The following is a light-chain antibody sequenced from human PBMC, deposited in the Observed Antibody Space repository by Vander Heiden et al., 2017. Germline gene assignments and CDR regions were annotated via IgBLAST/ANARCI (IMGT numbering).Light chain of an antibody. V-gene: IGKV1-5*01. J-gene: IGKJ1*01. CDR1: QSITTW. CDR2: DAS. CDR3: QQYSIDSPT. Sequence: DIQMTQSPSTLSASVGDRVTITCRPSQSITTWLAWYQQKPGKAPKLLIYDASNLQSGVPSRFSGSGSGTDFSLTISSLQPDDFATYYCQQYSIDSPTFGQGTKVEI.